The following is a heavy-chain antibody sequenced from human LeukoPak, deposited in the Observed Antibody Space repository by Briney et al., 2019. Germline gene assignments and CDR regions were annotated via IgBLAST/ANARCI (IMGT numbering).Heavy chain of an antibody. J-gene: IGHJ4*02. V-gene: IGHV4-4*07. D-gene: IGHD2-21*02. Sequence: SETLSLTCTVSGGSISSYYWSWIRQPAGKGLEWIGRIYTSGSTNYNPSLKSRVTISVDTSKNQFSLKLSSVTAADTAVYYCARVVVTAIPCYFDYWGQGTLVTVSS. CDR3: ARVVVTAIPCYFDY. CDR1: GGSISSYY. CDR2: IYTSGST.